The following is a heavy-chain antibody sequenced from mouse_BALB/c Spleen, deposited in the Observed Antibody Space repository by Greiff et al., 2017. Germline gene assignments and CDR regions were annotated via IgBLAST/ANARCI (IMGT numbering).Heavy chain of an antibody. CDR2: ISSGGGST. J-gene: IGHJ1*01. Sequence: EVQGVESGGGLVKPGGSLKLSCAASGFAFSSYDMSWVRQTPEKRLEWVAYISSGGGSTYYPDTVKGRFTISRDNAKNTLYLQMSSLKSEDTAMYYCASSKGDWYFDVWGAGTTVTVSS. CDR3: ASSKGDWYFDV. V-gene: IGHV5-12-1*01. CDR1: GFAFSSYD.